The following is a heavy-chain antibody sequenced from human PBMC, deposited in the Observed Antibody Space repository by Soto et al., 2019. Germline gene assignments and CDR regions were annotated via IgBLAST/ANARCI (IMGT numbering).Heavy chain of an antibody. Sequence: GESLKISCKGSGYTFTNYWIGWVRQMPGRGLEWMGITHPGHSETKYSPSFEGQVTISADRSTRTAYLHWGSLKASDAAMYFCVRHSSTSVRAPLEYWGQGTLVTVSS. V-gene: IGHV5-51*01. CDR2: THPGHSET. CDR1: GYTFTNYW. CDR3: VRHSSTSVRAPLEY. J-gene: IGHJ4*02. D-gene: IGHD2-2*01.